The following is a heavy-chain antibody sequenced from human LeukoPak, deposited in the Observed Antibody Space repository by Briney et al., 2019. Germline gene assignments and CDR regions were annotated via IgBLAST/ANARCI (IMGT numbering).Heavy chain of an antibody. V-gene: IGHV4-4*07. D-gene: IGHD2-2*01. CDR1: GGAISSYH. CDR2: IYTSGST. J-gene: IGHJ3*02. Sequence: PSETLSLTCTVSGGAISSYHWSWIRQPAAKRLGWIGRIYTSGSTNYNPSLKSRVTMSVDTSKNQFSLNLSSVTAADTAVYYCARLDIVVVPAAPGDAFDIWGQGTVVTVSS. CDR3: ARLDIVVVPAAPGDAFDI.